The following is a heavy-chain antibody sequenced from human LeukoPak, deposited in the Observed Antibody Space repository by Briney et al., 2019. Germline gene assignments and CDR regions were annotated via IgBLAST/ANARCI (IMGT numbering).Heavy chain of an antibody. CDR3: GIKTVGYVY. Sequence: GGSLRLSCAASGFTFSTFTMHWVRQAPGKGLEYVSGITDNGGTRNYANSVKGRLTISRDNSKNTLYLQMGSLRPDDMAVYYCGIKTVGYVYWGQGTLVTVSS. CDR1: GFTFSTFT. D-gene: IGHD5-12*01. J-gene: IGHJ4*02. CDR2: ITDNGGTR. V-gene: IGHV3-64*01.